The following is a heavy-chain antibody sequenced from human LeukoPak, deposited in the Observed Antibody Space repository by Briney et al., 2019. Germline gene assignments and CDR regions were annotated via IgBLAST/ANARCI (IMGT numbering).Heavy chain of an antibody. J-gene: IGHJ4*02. CDR3: ARELYIVVVPAAGFDY. Sequence: SGGSLRLSCAASGFTFSSYWMSWVRQAPGKGLEWVANIKQDGSDKYYVDSVKGRFTISRGNSKNTLYLQMNSLRAEDTAVYYCARELYIVVVPAAGFDYWGQGTLVTVSS. CDR1: GFTFSSYW. D-gene: IGHD2-2*01. V-gene: IGHV3-7*01. CDR2: IKQDGSDK.